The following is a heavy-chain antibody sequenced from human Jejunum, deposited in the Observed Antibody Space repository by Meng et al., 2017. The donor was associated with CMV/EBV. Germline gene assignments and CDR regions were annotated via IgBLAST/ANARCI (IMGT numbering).Heavy chain of an antibody. CDR1: FITRTSYY. CDR3: ARALQVGVAGRGASGY. V-gene: IGHV4-39*01. J-gene: IGHJ4*02. CDR2: IYYDGTT. D-gene: IGHD1-26*01. Sequence: FITRTSYYWDWIRHSPGKGLEWIGTIYYDGTTYYNPSLKSRVTISVDSSKNQFSLSLTSVTAADTAVYYCARALQVGVAGRGASGYWGQGRLVTVSS.